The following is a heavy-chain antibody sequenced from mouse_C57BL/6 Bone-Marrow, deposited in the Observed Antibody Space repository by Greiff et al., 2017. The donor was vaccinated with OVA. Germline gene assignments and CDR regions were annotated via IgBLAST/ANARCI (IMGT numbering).Heavy chain of an antibody. V-gene: IGHV7-3*01. D-gene: IGHD2-1*01. CDR3: ARQIYYVNDYFDY. J-gene: IGHJ2*01. CDR1: GFTFTDYY. CDR2: IRNKANGYTT. Sequence: EVHLVESGGGLVQPGGSLSLSCAASGFTFTDYYMSWVRQPPGKALEWLGFIRNKANGYTTEYSASVKGRFTISRDNSQSILYLQMNALIAEDSATYYCARQIYYVNDYFDYWGQGTTLTVSS.